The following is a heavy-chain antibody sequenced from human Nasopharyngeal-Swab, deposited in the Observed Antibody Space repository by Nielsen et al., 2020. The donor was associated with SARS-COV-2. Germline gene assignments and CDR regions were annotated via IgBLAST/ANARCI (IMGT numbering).Heavy chain of an antibody. J-gene: IGHJ4*02. CDR1: GFTLADYY. V-gene: IGHV3-72*01. CDR3: ARVGICNNDWCGSYDS. CDR2: SRVKANSYTA. D-gene: IGHD3-9*01. Sequence: GESLKISYVASGFTLADYYMDWVRQAPGKGLGWLGHSRVKANSYTAEYAASVTGRFTFSREESKNVLYLQMNSLKTEDTAVYYCARVGICNNDWCGSYDSWGQGTLVTVSS.